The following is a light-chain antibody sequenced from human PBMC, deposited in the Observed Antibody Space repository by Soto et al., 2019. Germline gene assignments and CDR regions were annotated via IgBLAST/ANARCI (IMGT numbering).Light chain of an antibody. Sequence: EIVLTQSPGTLSLSPGERATLSCRASQSVSSSYLAWYQQKPGQAPRLLIYAASSRATGIPDRFTGSGSRTGFTLSISSLDPEDFAVYYWQQYVKDGSSPLTFGGGTKLEIK. J-gene: IGKJ4*01. CDR2: AAS. V-gene: IGKV3-20*01. CDR3: QQYVKDGSSPLT. CDR1: QSVSSSY.